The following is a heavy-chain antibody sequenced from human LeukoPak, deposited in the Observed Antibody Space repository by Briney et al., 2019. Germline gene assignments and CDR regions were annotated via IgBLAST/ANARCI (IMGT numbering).Heavy chain of an antibody. J-gene: IGHJ4*02. D-gene: IGHD3-16*02. Sequence: SETLSLTCAVYGGSFSGYYWSWIRQPPGKGLEWIGEINHSGSTNYNPSLKSRVTISVDTSKNQFSLKLSSVTAADTAVYCCAREYYDYVWGSYRYTIIDYWGQGTLVTVSS. CDR2: INHSGST. CDR1: GGSFSGYY. CDR3: AREYYDYVWGSYRYTIIDY. V-gene: IGHV4-34*01.